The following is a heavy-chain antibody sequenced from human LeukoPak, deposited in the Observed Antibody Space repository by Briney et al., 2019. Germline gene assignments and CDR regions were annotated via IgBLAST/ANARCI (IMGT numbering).Heavy chain of an antibody. J-gene: IGHJ4*02. CDR3: AKRFGWNDGFDY. D-gene: IGHD1-1*01. CDR2: ISISGGFT. V-gene: IGHV3-23*01. CDR1: GFTSSSYA. Sequence: GGSLRLSCAASGFTSSSYAMSWVRQAPGKGLEGVASISISGGFTYYADSVKGRFTISRDNSKNTLYLQMNSLRAEDTAVYYCAKRFGWNDGFDYWGQGTLVTVSS.